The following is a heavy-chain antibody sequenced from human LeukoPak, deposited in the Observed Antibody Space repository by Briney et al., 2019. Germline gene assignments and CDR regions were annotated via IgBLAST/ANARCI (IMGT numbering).Heavy chain of an antibody. D-gene: IGHD6-6*01. CDR3: ARGWEYSSSSGFDY. J-gene: IGHJ4*02. V-gene: IGHV3-48*01. CDR2: ISSSSSTI. Sequence: GGSLRLSCAASGFTFSSYSMNWVRQAPGKGLEWVSYISSSSSTIYYADSVKGRFTISRDNAKNSLYLQMNSLRAEDTAVYYCARGWEYSSSSGFDYWGQGTLVTVSS. CDR1: GFTFSSYS.